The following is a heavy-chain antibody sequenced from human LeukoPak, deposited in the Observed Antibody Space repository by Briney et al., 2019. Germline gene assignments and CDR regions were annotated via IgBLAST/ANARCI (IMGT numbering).Heavy chain of an antibody. CDR3: ARDRCSGDSCYGWIDP. D-gene: IGHD2-15*01. CDR2: IYYSGSI. Sequence: PSETLSPTCTVSGGSITSFYWSWIRQPPGKGLEWIGYIYYSGSINYNPSLKSRVTISVDTSKNQFSLQLTSVTAADTAVYYCARDRCSGDSCYGWIDPWGQGTLVTVSS. V-gene: IGHV4-59*01. J-gene: IGHJ5*02. CDR1: GGSITSFY.